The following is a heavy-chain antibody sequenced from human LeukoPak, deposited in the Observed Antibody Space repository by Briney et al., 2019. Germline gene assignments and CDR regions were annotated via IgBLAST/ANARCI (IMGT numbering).Heavy chain of an antibody. V-gene: IGHV3-30*02. CDR2: IRYDGRNK. D-gene: IGHD1-20*01. J-gene: IGHJ4*02. CDR1: GFTFSSYG. CDR3: AKDRITGTTAFDY. Sequence: GGSLRLSCAASGFTFSSYGMHWVRQAPGRGLEWVAFIRYDGRNKYYADSVKGRFTISRDNSKNTLYLQMNSLRAEDTAVYYCAKDRITGTTAFDYRGQGTLITVSS.